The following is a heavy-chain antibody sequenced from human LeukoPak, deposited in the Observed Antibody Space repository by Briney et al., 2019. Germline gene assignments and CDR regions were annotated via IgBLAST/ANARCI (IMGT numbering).Heavy chain of an antibody. CDR2: LCGSGGRT. CDR3: AKDDSQRYYDSSGYYVFDY. D-gene: IGHD3-22*01. CDR1: GFTFSSYA. V-gene: IGHV3-23*01. J-gene: IGHJ4*02. Sequence: PGGSLRLSCAASGFTFSSYAMSWVRPAPGKGLEWVSALCGSGGRTYYEDSVKGRFTISRDNSKNTLYLQMNSLRAEDTAVYYCAKDDSQRYYDSSGYYVFDYWGQGTLVTVSS.